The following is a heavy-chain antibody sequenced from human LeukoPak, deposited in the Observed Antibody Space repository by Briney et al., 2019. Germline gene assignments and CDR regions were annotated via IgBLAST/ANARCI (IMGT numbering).Heavy chain of an antibody. V-gene: IGHV4-59*01. CDR2: IYYSGST. Sequence: SETLSPTCTVSGVSISGLYYTWVRQPPGKGLELIGYIYYSGSTNYNPSLKSRVTISLDTSKNQFSLKLRSVTTADTALYYSAIAVVTLYWSVYLCGRGTLVTVSS. J-gene: IGHJ2*01. CDR3: AIAVVTLYWSVYL. CDR1: GVSISGLY. D-gene: IGHD4-23*01.